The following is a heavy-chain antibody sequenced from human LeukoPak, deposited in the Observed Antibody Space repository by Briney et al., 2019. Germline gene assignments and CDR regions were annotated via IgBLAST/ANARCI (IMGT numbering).Heavy chain of an antibody. J-gene: IGHJ6*03. CDR2: IYYSGRI. CDR3: ARRVAGTLGYYYYYLDV. Sequence: SETLSLTRTVSGGSISSSGSYWGWIRQPPGKGLEWVGSIYYSGRIYYNPSLKSRLTISVDTSKNQFSLRLSSVTAADTAVYYCARRVAGTLGYYYYYLDVWGKGTTVTVSS. V-gene: IGHV4-39*01. CDR1: GGSISSSGSY. D-gene: IGHD2-15*01.